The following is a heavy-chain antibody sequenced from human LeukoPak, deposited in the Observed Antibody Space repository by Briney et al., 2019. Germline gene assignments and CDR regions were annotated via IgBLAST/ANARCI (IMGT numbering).Heavy chain of an antibody. CDR1: GYTFTSYA. CDR3: ARDDSSSWLKYYYYGMDV. CDR2: INTNTGNP. Sequence: ASVKVSCKASGYTFTSYAMNWVRQAPGQGLEWMGWINTNTGNPTYAQGFTGRFVFSLDTPVSTAYLQISSLKAEDTAVYYCARDDSSSWLKYYYYGMDVWGQGTTVTVSS. J-gene: IGHJ6*02. V-gene: IGHV7-4-1*02. D-gene: IGHD6-13*01.